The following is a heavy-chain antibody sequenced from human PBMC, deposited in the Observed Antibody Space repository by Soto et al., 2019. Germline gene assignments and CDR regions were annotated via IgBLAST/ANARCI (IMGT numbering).Heavy chain of an antibody. J-gene: IGHJ4*02. Sequence: SGPTLVNPTETLTLTCTFSGFSLSNARMGVSWIRQPPGKALEWLAHIFSNDEKSYSTSLKSRLTISKDTSKSQVVLTMTNMDPVDTATYYCARIRRYSYGYDYWGQGTLVTVSS. CDR2: IFSNDEK. CDR1: GFSLSNARMG. D-gene: IGHD5-18*01. CDR3: ARIRRYSYGYDY. V-gene: IGHV2-26*01.